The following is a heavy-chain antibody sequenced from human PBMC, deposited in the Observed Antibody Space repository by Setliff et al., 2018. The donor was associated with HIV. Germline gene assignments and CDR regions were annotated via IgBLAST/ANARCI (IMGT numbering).Heavy chain of an antibody. J-gene: IGHJ3*02. CDR3: ARDTGLGGDYADAFDI. V-gene: IGHV3-7*01. D-gene: IGHD4-17*01. Sequence: GVLRLSCAASGLTFSSYAMSWVRQAPGKGLEWVANIKQDGSEKYYVDPVRGRFTISRDNAKNSLYLQMNSLRAEDTAVYYCARDTGLGGDYADAFDIWGQGTMVTVSS. CDR2: IKQDGSEK. CDR1: GLTFSSYA.